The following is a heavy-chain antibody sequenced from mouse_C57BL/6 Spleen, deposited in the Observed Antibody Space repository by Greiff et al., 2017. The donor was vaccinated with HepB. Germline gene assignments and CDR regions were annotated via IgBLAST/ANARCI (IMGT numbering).Heavy chain of an antibody. CDR2: INPNYGTT. Sequence: QLVESGPELVKPGASVKISCKASGYSFTDYNMNWVKQSNGKSLEWIGVINPNYGTTSYNQKFKGKATLTVDQSASTAYMQLNSLTSEDSAVYYCARSYYYGFYAMDYWGQGTSVTVSS. CDR1: GYSFTDYN. D-gene: IGHD1-1*01. V-gene: IGHV1-39*01. CDR3: ARSYYYGFYAMDY. J-gene: IGHJ4*01.